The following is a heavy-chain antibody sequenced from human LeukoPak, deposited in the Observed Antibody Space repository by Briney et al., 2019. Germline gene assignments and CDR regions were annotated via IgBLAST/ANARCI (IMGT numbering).Heavy chain of an antibody. V-gene: IGHV1-2*02. Sequence: GAAVKVSFKASGYTFTVYYMQWVRQAPGQGLEGMGWSNPNSGGTNYAQKFQGRVTMTRDTSISTAYMELSRLRSDDTAVYYCARDGGYCSSTSCYRLLPNNWFDPWGQGTLVTVSS. CDR3: ARDGGYCSSTSCYRLLPNNWFDP. CDR1: GYTFTVYY. J-gene: IGHJ5*02. CDR2: SNPNSGGT. D-gene: IGHD2-2*01.